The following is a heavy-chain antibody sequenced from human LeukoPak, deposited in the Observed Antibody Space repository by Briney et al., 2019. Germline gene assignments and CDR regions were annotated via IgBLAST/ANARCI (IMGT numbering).Heavy chain of an antibody. D-gene: IGHD3-3*01. CDR3: ATDNTDYDFWSGYWKNNWFDP. CDR1: GYTFTSYG. Sequence: ASVKVSSKASGYTFTSYGISWVRQAPGQGLEWMGWISAYNGNTNYAQKLQGRVTMTTDTSTSTAYMELRSLRSDDPAVYYCATDNTDYDFWSGYWKNNWFDPWGQGTLVTVSS. V-gene: IGHV1-18*01. CDR2: ISAYNGNT. J-gene: IGHJ5*02.